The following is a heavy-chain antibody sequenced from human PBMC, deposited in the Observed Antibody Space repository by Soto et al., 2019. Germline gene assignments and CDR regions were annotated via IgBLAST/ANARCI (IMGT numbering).Heavy chain of an antibody. CDR1: GGTFSSYA. CDR2: IIPIFGTA. D-gene: IGHD3-22*01. CDR3: ARDFSSHYYDSSGYYFDH. V-gene: IGHV1-69*01. Sequence: QVQLVQSGAEVKKPGSSVKVSCKASGGTFSSYAISWVRQAPGQGLEWMGGIIPIFGTANYAQKFQGRVTITADESTSTAYMELSSLRSEDTAVYYCARDFSSHYYDSSGYYFDHWGQGTLVTVSS. J-gene: IGHJ4*02.